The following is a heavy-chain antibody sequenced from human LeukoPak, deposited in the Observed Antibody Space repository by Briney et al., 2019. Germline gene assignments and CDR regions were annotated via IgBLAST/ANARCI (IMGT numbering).Heavy chain of an antibody. D-gene: IGHD3-10*01. CDR2: IYYSGST. CDR1: GGSISSGGYY. J-gene: IGHJ6*02. Sequence: SETLSLTCTVSGGSISSGGYYWSWIRQHPGKGLEWIGYIYYSGSTYYNPSLKSRVTISVDTSKNQFSLKLSSVTAADTAVYYCARGVTMVRGVIIADGMDVWGQGTTVTVSS. CDR3: ARGVTMVRGVIIADGMDV. V-gene: IGHV4-31*03.